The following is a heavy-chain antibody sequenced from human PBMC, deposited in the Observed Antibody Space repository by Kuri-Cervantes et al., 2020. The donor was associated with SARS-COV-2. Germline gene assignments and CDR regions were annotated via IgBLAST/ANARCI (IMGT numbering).Heavy chain of an antibody. CDR1: GYTFTGYY. Sequence: ASVKVSCKASGYTFTGYYMHWVRQAPGQGLEWMGWINPNSGGTNYAQKFQGRVTMTRDTSISTAYMELSRLRSDDTAVYYCARVRGYSYGYRGDYYMDVWGKGTTVTVSS. CDR3: ARVRGYSYGYRGDYYMDV. V-gene: IGHV1-2*02. CDR2: INPNSGGT. J-gene: IGHJ6*03. D-gene: IGHD5-18*01.